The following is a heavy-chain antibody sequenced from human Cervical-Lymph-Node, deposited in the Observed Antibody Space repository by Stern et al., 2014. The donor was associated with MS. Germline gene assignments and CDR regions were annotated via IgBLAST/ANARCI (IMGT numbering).Heavy chain of an antibody. CDR2: ISSTSVYI. CDR3: LRDGGDY. D-gene: IGHD3-16*01. CDR1: GFSFSNSA. J-gene: IGHJ4*02. Sequence: EVQLVESGGGLVKPGGSLRLSCEASGFSFSNSAMNWVRQAPGKGLEWVSSISSTSVYIYYADSVKGRFTISRDNAKNSLFLQMNSLRPEETAVYYCLRDGGDYWGQGTLVTVSS. V-gene: IGHV3-21*01.